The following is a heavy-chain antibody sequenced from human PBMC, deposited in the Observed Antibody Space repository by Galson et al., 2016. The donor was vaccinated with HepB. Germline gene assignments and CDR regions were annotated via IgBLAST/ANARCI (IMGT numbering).Heavy chain of an antibody. D-gene: IGHD2-21*01. Sequence: QSGAEVKKPGESLKISCKASGYTFTSFWIGWVRQAPGKGLEWLGTIYPGDSDTRYSPTFRGQVTIPADKSINTAYLRWSSLKARDTAKYFCAIISGGDQKLVNNAFDIWGKGTVVTVAS. V-gene: IGHV5-51*01. CDR2: IYPGDSDT. CDR3: AIISGGDQKLVNNAFDI. CDR1: GYTFTSFW. J-gene: IGHJ3*02.